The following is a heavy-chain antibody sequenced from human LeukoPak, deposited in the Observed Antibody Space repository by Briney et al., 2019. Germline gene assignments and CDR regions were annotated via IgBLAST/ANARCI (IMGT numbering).Heavy chain of an antibody. CDR2: ISGSGGST. D-gene: IGHD6-13*01. CDR1: GFTFSSYD. Sequence: GGSLRLSCTASGFTFSSYDMSWVRQAPGKGLEWVSSISGSGGSTYYADSVKGRFTISKDNSKQKLYMQRNSVRAEDTAVYYCAKGVYIAAAQYGYWGQGTLVTVSS. V-gene: IGHV3-23*01. J-gene: IGHJ4*02. CDR3: AKGVYIAAAQYGY.